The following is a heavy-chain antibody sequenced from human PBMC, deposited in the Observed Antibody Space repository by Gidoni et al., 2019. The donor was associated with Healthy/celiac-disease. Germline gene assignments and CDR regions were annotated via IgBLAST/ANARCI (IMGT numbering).Heavy chain of an antibody. CDR2: IRYDGSNK. D-gene: IGHD1-26*01. CDR1: GFPFSSYG. CDR3: AKDPYSGSYPLAYAFDI. J-gene: IGHJ3*02. V-gene: IGHV3-30*02. Sequence: QVQLVESGGGVVQPGGSLRLSGAASGFPFSSYGMHWVRQAPGKGLEWVAFIRYDGSNKYYADSVKGRFTISRDNSKNTLYLQMNSLRAEDTAVYYCAKDPYSGSYPLAYAFDIWGQGTMVTVSS.